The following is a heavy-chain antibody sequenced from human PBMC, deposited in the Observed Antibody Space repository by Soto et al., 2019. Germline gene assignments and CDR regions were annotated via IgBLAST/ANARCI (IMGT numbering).Heavy chain of an antibody. D-gene: IGHD3-16*01. CDR2: IYYSGST. Sequence: SETPSLTCTVSGDSLSSSHYYWAWIRQPPGKGLEWIACIYYSGSTYYNPSLKSRVTISVDTSKNQFSLKLSSVTAADTAVYYCARRYGGNFDYWGQGTLVTVSS. V-gene: IGHV4-39*07. CDR1: GDSLSSSHYY. CDR3: ARRYGGNFDY. J-gene: IGHJ4*02.